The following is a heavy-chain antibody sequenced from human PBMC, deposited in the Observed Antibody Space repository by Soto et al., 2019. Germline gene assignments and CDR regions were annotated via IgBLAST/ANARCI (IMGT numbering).Heavy chain of an antibody. D-gene: IGHD4-4*01. J-gene: IGHJ4*02. CDR3: ARDSMATVGY. CDR2: INPSGGST. V-gene: IGHV1-46*01. Sequence: ASVKVSGKASGYTFTSYYMHWVRQAPGQGLEWMGIINPSGGSTSYAQKFQGRVTMTRATSTSTVYMELSSLGSEATAVYYCARDSMATVGYWGQGTLVTVSS. CDR1: GYTFTSYY.